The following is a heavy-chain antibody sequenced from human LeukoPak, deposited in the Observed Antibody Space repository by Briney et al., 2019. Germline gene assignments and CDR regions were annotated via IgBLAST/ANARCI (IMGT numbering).Heavy chain of an antibody. CDR1: GYTFTSNG. V-gene: IGHV1-18*01. D-gene: IGHD6-19*01. CDR2: ISTNNGDT. Sequence: ASVKVSCKASGYTFTSNGISWVRQAPGQGLEWMGWISTNNGDTKYGKKFQGRVIMTTDTSTSTTYMEVRSLRSDDTAVYYYARDRSDSSGWYASDYWGQGTLVTVSS. CDR3: ARDRSDSSGWYASDY. J-gene: IGHJ4*02.